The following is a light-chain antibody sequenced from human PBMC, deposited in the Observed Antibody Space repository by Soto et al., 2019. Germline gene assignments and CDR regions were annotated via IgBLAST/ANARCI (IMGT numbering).Light chain of an antibody. CDR2: WAT. CDR3: QQYYSTPLT. Sequence: DIVTTQSPDSLAVSLGERATINCKSSQSVLFTSDNKNYLAWYQQKPGQSPKLLIYWATVRESGVPDRFSGSGSGTDFSLTINNLQAEDVALYYCQQYYSTPLTFGGGTQVEIK. V-gene: IGKV4-1*01. J-gene: IGKJ4*01. CDR1: QSVLFTSDNKNY.